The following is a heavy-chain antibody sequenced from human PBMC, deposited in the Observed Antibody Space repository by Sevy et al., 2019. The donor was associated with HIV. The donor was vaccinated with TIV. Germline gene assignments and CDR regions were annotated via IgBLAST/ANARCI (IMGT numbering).Heavy chain of an antibody. V-gene: IGHV1-24*01. Sequence: ASVKVSCKVSGYTLTELSMHWVRQAPGKGLEWMGGFDPEDGETIYAQKFQGRVTMTEDTSTDTDYMELSSLRSEDTAVYYCATTHQYCTNGVCYTGVGFDPWGQGTLVTVSS. J-gene: IGHJ5*02. CDR2: FDPEDGET. D-gene: IGHD2-8*01. CDR3: ATTHQYCTNGVCYTGVGFDP. CDR1: GYTLTELS.